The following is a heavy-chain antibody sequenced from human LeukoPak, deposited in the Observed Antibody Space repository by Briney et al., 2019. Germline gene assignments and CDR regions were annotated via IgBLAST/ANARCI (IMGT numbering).Heavy chain of an antibody. J-gene: IGHJ4*02. CDR1: GGSSSGYY. D-gene: IGHD2-15*01. CDR3: ARGPHCSGGSCYSPAFDY. V-gene: IGHV4-34*01. Sequence: SETLTLTCVVYGGSSSGYYWSWLRQPPGKGLEWIGESNHSGSSNYNPSLKSRVTLSVDTSRSQISLKLSSMTAADTAVYYCARGPHCSGGSCYSPAFDYWGRGTLVTVSS. CDR2: SNHSGSS.